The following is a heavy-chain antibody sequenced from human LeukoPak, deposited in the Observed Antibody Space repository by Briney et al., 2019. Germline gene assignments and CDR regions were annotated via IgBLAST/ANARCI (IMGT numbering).Heavy chain of an antibody. CDR2: INHSGST. D-gene: IGHD3-10*01. CDR3: ARGRRSFALQFGY. CDR1: GGSFSGYY. J-gene: IGHJ4*02. Sequence: SETLSLTCAVYGGSFSGYYWSWIRQPPGKGLEWIGEINHSGSTNYNPSLKSRVTISVDTSKNQFSLKLSSVTAADTAVYYCARGRRSFALQFGYWGQGTLGTVSS. V-gene: IGHV4-34*01.